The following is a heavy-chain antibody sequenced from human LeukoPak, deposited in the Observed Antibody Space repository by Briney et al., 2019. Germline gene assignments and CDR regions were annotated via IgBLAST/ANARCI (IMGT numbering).Heavy chain of an antibody. CDR2: INPSGGST. V-gene: IGHV1-46*01. J-gene: IGHJ3*02. D-gene: IGHD3-22*01. CDR1: GDTFTSYY. CDR3: ARGRHYYDSSDYYYEGDAFDI. Sequence: AASVKVSCKASGDTFTSYYMHCVRQAPGQGLEWVGIINPSGGSTSYAQKFQGRVTMTRDMSTSTVYMELSSLRSEDTAVYYCARGRHYYDSSDYYYEGDAFDIWGQGTMVTVSS.